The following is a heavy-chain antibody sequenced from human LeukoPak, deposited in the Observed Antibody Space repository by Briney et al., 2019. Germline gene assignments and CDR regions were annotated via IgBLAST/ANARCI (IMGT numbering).Heavy chain of an antibody. J-gene: IGHJ4*02. D-gene: IGHD2-15*01. CDR2: ISGSGGST. CDR3: ATTIEDIVVVVAATFDY. Sequence: PGGSLRLSCAASGFTFSSYSMNWVRQAPGKGLEWVSAISGSGGSTYYADSVKGRFTISRDNSKNTLYLQMNSLRAEDTAVYYCATTIEDIVVVVAATFDYWGQGTLVTVSS. CDR1: GFTFSSYS. V-gene: IGHV3-23*01.